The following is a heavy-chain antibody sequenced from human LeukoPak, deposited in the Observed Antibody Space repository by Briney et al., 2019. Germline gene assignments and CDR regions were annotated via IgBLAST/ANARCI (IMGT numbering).Heavy chain of an antibody. CDR1: GFTFSTYT. CDR2: ISSDSSTI. J-gene: IGHJ5*01. D-gene: IGHD2-21*01. CDR3: ARDSLIAGRIWFES. V-gene: IGHV3-48*04. Sequence: GGSLRLSCAASGFTFSTYTMNWVRQAPGKGLEWLSYISSDSSTIYYADSVRGRFTISRDNAKKSLYLQMNSLRVEDTAVYYCARDSLIAGRIWFESWGQGTLVTVSS.